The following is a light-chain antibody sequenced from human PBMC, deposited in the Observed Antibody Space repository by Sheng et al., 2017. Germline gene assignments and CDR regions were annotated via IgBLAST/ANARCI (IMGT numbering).Light chain of an antibody. J-gene: IGKJ1*01. Sequence: DIQLTQSPSTLSATVGDRVTITCRASESVSASLAWYQQKPGMAPKILIYKTSSLQSGVPSRFAGSASGTEFTLTISNLQPDDFATYFCQQSNSFPWTFGQGTKVEIK. CDR2: KTS. V-gene: IGKV1-5*03. CDR1: ESVSAS. CDR3: QQSNSFPWT.